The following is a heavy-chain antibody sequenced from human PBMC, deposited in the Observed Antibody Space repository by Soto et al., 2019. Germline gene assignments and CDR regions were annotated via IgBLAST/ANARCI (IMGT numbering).Heavy chain of an antibody. V-gene: IGHV3-48*03. Sequence: EVQLVESGGGLVQPGGSLRLSCAASEFTFSSYEMNWVRQAPGKGLEWVSYISSSGTTIYYADSAKGRFTISRDNAKNSLYLQMNSLRAEDTAVYYCARVAPPTAREWGGMDVWGQGTTVIVSS. CDR2: ISSSGTTI. CDR1: EFTFSSYE. J-gene: IGHJ6*02. D-gene: IGHD2-8*01. CDR3: ARVAPPTAREWGGMDV.